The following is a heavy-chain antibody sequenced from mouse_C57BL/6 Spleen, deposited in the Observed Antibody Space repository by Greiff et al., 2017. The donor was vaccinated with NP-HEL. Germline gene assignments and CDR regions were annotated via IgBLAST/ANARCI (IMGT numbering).Heavy chain of an antibody. D-gene: IGHD1-1*01. CDR3: AIFITTVDY. CDR1: GYTFTDYN. CDR2: INPNNGGT. V-gene: IGHV1-22*01. J-gene: IGHJ2*01. Sequence: VQLKESGPELVKPGASVKMSCKASGYTFTDYNMHWVKQSHGKSLEWIGYINPNNGGTSYNQKFKGKATLTVNKSSSTAYMELRSLTSEDSAVYYCAIFITTVDYWGQGTTLTVSS.